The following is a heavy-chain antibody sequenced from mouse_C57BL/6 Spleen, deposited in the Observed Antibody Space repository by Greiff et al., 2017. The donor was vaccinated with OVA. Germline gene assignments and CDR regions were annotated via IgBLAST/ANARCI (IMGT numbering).Heavy chain of an antibody. Sequence: QVQLKQPGAELVKPGASVKVSCKASGYTFTSYWMHWVKQRPGQGLEWIGRIHPSDSDTNYNQKFKGKATLTVDKSSSTAYMQLSSLTSEDSAVYYCAILPITTVVATDFDYWGQGTTLTVSS. V-gene: IGHV1-74*01. CDR2: IHPSDSDT. CDR1: GYTFTSYW. CDR3: AILPITTVVATDFDY. J-gene: IGHJ2*01. D-gene: IGHD1-1*01.